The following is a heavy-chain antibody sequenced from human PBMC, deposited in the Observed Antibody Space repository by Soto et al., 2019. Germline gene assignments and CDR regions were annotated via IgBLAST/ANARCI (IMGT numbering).Heavy chain of an antibody. CDR2: INHSGST. V-gene: IGHV4-34*09. Sequence: SETLSLTCAVYGGSFSGYYWSWIRQPPGKGLEWIGEINHSGSTYYNPSLKSRVTISVDTSKNQFSLKLSSVTAADTAVYYCARAITIFGVALPYFDYWGQGTLVTVSS. D-gene: IGHD3-3*01. J-gene: IGHJ4*02. CDR3: ARAITIFGVALPYFDY. CDR1: GGSFSGYY.